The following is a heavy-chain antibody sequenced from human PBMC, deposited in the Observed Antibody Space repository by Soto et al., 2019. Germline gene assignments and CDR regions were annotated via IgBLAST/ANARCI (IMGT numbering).Heavy chain of an antibody. D-gene: IGHD3-10*01. CDR3: ARGGFHGSGSYYIFDY. V-gene: IGHV4-34*01. CDR1: GGSFSGYY. CDR2: INHSGST. J-gene: IGHJ4*02. Sequence: SETLSLTCAVYGGSFSGYYWSWIRQPPWKGLEWIGEINHSGSTNYNPSLKSRVTISVDTSKNQFSLKLSSVTAADTAVYYCARGGFHGSGSYYIFDYWGQGTLVTVSS.